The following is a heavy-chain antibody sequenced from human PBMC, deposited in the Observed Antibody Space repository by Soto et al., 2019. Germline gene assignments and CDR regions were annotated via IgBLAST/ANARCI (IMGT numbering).Heavy chain of an antibody. D-gene: IGHD5-18*01. CDR3: AKVLYGYSYGYMIYYHGMDG. J-gene: IGHJ6*02. CDR1: GFTFSSYG. Sequence: GGSLRLSCAASGFTFSSYGMHWVRQAPGKGLEWVAVISDDVSNKYYADSVKGRFTISRDNSKNTLYLQMNSLRAEDTAVYYCAKVLYGYSYGYMIYYHGMDGWGQGTMVTFSS. V-gene: IGHV3-30*18. CDR2: ISDDVSNK.